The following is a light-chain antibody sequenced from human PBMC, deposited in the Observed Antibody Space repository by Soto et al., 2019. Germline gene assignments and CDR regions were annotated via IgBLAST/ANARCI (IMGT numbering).Light chain of an antibody. CDR2: GTS. V-gene: IGKV3-20*01. CDR1: QRVDTSF. Sequence: EIVLTQSPGTLSLSPGDGATLSCRASQRVDTSFLAWYLQKPGQAPRLLIYGTSSRATGIPDRFSAGGSGTDFTLTISRLEPEDFAVYFCHQYGDSPRTFGQGTKVEI. J-gene: IGKJ1*01. CDR3: HQYGDSPRT.